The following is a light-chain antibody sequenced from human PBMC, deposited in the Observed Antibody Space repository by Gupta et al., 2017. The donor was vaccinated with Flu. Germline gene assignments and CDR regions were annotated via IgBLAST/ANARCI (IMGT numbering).Light chain of an antibody. CDR1: QSVRNN. CDR2: GVS. V-gene: IGKV3-15*01. CDR3: QQYSSWPLT. Sequence: ETVMTQSPATLSVSPGESATLSCRASQSVRNNYLGWYQQKPGQAPRLPIYGVSTRATGVPARFSGSGSGTEFTLTISSLQSEDFAVYFCQQYSSWPLTFGGGTKVEIK. J-gene: IGKJ4*01.